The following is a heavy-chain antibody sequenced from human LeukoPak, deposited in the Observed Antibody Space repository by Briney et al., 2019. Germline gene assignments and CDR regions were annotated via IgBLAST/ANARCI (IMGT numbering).Heavy chain of an antibody. CDR2: IYSSGST. V-gene: IGHV4-39*07. Sequence: ETLSLTCTVSGVSISSTNSYWGWTRQSPRTGLEWIGNIYSSGSTYYNPSLKSRVTISIDTSENQFSLKLTSVTAADTAVYYCARKREGPTTGIDYWGQGTLVTVSS. CDR1: GVSISSTNSY. CDR3: ARKREGPTTGIDY. D-gene: IGHD1-26*01. J-gene: IGHJ4*02.